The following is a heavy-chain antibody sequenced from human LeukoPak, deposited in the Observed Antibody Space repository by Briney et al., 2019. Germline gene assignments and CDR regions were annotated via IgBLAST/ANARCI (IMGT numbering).Heavy chain of an antibody. CDR2: ISWNSGSI. D-gene: IGHD6-6*01. V-gene: IGHV3-9*01. Sequence: PGRSLRLSCAASGFTFDDYAMHWVRQAPGKGLEWVSGISWNSGSIGYADSVKGRFTISRDNAKNTLYLQMNSLSAEDTAVYYCARGYSSSYRIDYWGQGTLVTVSS. J-gene: IGHJ4*02. CDR1: GFTFDDYA. CDR3: ARGYSSSYRIDY.